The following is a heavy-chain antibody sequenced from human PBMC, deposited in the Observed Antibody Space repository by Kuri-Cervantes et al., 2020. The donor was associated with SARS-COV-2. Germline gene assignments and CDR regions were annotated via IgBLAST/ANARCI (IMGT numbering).Heavy chain of an antibody. V-gene: IGHV4-34*01. D-gene: IGHD3-3*01. CDR1: RGSFSGSY. J-gene: IGHJ4*02. Sequence: SETLSLTCAVYRGSFSGSYWSWIRQPPGKGLEWIGEINHSGSTNYNPSLKSRVTISVDTSKNQFSLKLSSVTAADTAVYYCAKDQWTTISGVVIDYFDYWGQGTLVTVSS. CDR3: AKDQWTTISGVVIDYFDY. CDR2: INHSGST.